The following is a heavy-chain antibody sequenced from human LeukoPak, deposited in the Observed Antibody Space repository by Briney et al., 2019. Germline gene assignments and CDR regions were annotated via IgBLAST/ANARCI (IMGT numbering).Heavy chain of an antibody. Sequence: PGGSLRLSCAASGFTFSDYYMSWIRQAPGKGLEWVSYISSSSYTNYADSVKGRFTISRDNAKNSLYLQMNSLGAEDTAVYYCARVWVVAGSGERAFDIWGQGTMVTVSS. CDR2: ISSSSYT. D-gene: IGHD6-19*01. CDR3: ARVWVVAGSGERAFDI. V-gene: IGHV3-11*06. J-gene: IGHJ3*02. CDR1: GFTFSDYY.